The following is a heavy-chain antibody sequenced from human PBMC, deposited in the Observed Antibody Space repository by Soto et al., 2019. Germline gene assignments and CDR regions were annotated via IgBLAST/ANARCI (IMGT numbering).Heavy chain of an antibody. J-gene: IGHJ4*02. D-gene: IGHD3-22*01. Sequence: PGGSLRLSCAASGFTFSSFVMSWVRQAPGKGLEWISYISYSGSIIYYADSVKGRFTISRDNAKSSLYLQMNSLRDEDRAVYYCAIDLGYATSGSSPYYLDCWGRGTLVTVSS. CDR1: GFTFSSFV. CDR2: ISYSGSII. CDR3: AIDLGYATSGSSPYYLDC. V-gene: IGHV3-48*03.